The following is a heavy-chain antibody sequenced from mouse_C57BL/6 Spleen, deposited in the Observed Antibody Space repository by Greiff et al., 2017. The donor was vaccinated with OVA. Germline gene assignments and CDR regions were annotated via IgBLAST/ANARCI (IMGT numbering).Heavy chain of an antibody. V-gene: IGHV1-26*01. CDR1: GYTFTDYY. Sequence: VQLQQSGPELVKPGASVKISCKASGYTFTDYYMNWVKQSHGKSLEWIGDINPNNGGTSYNQKFKGKATLTVDKSSSTAYMELRSLTSEDSAVYYCARGEVFDYWGQGTTLTVSS. J-gene: IGHJ2*01. CDR3: ARGEVFDY. CDR2: INPNNGGT.